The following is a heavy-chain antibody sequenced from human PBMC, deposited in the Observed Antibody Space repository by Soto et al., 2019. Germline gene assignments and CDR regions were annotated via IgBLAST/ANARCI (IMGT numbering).Heavy chain of an antibody. CDR1: GGSFSGYY. D-gene: IGHD6-13*01. CDR3: ARSGQQQLVLVGFDY. V-gene: IGHV4-34*01. J-gene: IGHJ4*02. CDR2: INHSGST. Sequence: QVQLQQWGAGLLKPSETLSLTCAVYGGSFSGYYWSWIRQPPGKGLEWIGEINHSGSTNYNPSLKSRVTISVDTSKNQFSLKLSSVTAADTAVYYCARSGQQQLVLVGFDYWGQGTLVTVSS.